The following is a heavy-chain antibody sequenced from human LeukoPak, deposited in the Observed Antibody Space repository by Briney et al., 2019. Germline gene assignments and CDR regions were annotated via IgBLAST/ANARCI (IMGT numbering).Heavy chain of an antibody. CDR2: IYHSGST. Sequence: PSQTLSLTCAVSGGSISSGGYSWSWIRQPPGKGLEWIGYIYHSGSTYYNPSLKSRVTISVDRSKNQFSLKLSSVTAADTAVYYCARDRSIAAYFDYWGQGTLVTVSS. D-gene: IGHD6-6*01. V-gene: IGHV4-30-2*01. J-gene: IGHJ4*02. CDR1: GGSISSGGYS. CDR3: ARDRSIAAYFDY.